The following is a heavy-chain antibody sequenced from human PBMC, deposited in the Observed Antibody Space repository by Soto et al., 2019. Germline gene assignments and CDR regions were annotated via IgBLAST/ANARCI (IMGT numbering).Heavy chain of an antibody. CDR1: GYTFTSYY. CDR3: ARGAAAGMYYYYYGMDV. V-gene: IGHV1-46*01. CDR2: INPSGGST. Sequence: GASVKVSCKASGYTFTSYYMHWVRQAPGQGLEWMGIINPSGGSTSYAQKFQGRVTMTRDTSTSTVYMELSSLRSEDTAVYYCARGAAAGMYYYYYGMDVSGQGTTVTV. J-gene: IGHJ6*02. D-gene: IGHD6-13*01.